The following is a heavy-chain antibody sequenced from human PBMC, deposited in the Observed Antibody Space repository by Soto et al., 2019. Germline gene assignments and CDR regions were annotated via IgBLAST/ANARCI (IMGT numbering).Heavy chain of an antibody. CDR3: ARLNLIVTPLSWDF. CDR1: GYAFRNYY. D-gene: IGHD2-15*01. V-gene: IGHV1-46*01. Sequence: ASVKVSCKASGYAFRNYYIHWVRQTPGQGLEWLGVINPISGSADYAQTFQGRLTLTRDTSASTVFMELSSLRSDDTAVYFCARLNLIVTPLSWDFWGQGTLVTVSS. CDR2: INPISGSA. J-gene: IGHJ4*02.